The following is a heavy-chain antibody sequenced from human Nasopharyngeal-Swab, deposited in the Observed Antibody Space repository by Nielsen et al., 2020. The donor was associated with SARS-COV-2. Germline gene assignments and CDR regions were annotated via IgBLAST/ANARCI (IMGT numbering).Heavy chain of an antibody. CDR3: ARQGVPIRGWFKDYDRTAYEY. CDR2: ISLSGRT. J-gene: IGHJ4*02. CDR1: GGSFSGYY. D-gene: IGHD3-22*01. V-gene: IGHV4-34*01. Sequence: SETLSLTCAVYGGSFSGYYWSWIRQSPGKGLEWIGEISLSGRTNYNPSPNSRVTISLDTSKNQFSLKVTSVTAADTAVYYCARQGVPIRGWFKDYDRTAYEYWGQGTLVTVSS.